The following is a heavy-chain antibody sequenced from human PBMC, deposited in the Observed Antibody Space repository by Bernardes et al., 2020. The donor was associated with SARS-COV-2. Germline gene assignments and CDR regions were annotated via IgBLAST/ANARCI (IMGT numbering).Heavy chain of an antibody. V-gene: IGHV4-39*01. CDR3: ARRKRGANFDH. J-gene: IGHJ4*02. Sequence: SETLSLTCTVSGDSLISPTYFWGWLLQPPGKGLEWVGGFSASGTGNTYYNPSLESRITISLDTSKSQFSLNLSSVTAADTAVYYCARRKRGANFDHWGQGALVTVSS. CDR1: GDSLISPTYF. CDR2: FSASGTGNT.